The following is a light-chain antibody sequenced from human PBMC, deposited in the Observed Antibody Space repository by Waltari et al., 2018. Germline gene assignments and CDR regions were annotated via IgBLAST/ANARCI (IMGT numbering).Light chain of an antibody. CDR1: SANIENNY. CDR2: ANN. Sequence: QSVLTLPPSVSAAPGQKVTISCSGSSANIENNYVSWYHHLPGTAPNVLIYANNKRPSGIPDRFSASRAGASATLGISGLQTGDEADYYCGTWDSSLSAWVFGGGTKLTVL. CDR3: GTWDSSLSAWV. V-gene: IGLV1-51*01. J-gene: IGLJ3*02.